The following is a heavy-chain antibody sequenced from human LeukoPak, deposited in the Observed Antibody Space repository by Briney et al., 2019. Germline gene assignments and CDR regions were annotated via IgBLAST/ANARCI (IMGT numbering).Heavy chain of an antibody. CDR2: INPNSGGT. Sequence: ASVKVSCKASGYTFTGYYMHWVRQAPGQGLEWMGWINPNSGGTNYAQKFQGRVTMTRDTSISTAYMELSRLRSEDTAVYYCASTQSGPMVRGVNAFDIWGQGTMVTVSS. CDR3: ASTQSGPMVRGVNAFDI. V-gene: IGHV1-2*02. D-gene: IGHD3-10*01. J-gene: IGHJ3*02. CDR1: GYTFTGYY.